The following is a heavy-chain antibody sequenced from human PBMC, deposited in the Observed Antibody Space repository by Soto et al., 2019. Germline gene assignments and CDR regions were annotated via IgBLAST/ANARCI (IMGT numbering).Heavy chain of an antibody. CDR2: IIPIFGTA. J-gene: IGHJ3*02. Sequence: SVKVSCKASGGTFSSYAISWVRQAPGQGLEWMGGIIPIFGTANYAQKFQGRVTITADESTSTAYMELSSLRSEDTAVYYCARGFNYYDSSGYYSQAYDAFDIWGQGTMVTVSS. D-gene: IGHD3-22*01. V-gene: IGHV1-69*13. CDR3: ARGFNYYDSSGYYSQAYDAFDI. CDR1: GGTFSSYA.